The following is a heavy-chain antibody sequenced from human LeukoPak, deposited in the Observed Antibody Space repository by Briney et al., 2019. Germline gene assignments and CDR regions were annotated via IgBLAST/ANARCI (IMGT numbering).Heavy chain of an antibody. CDR1: GGSISNYY. CDR3: ARDSSSWKYYFDY. Sequence: SETLSLTCTVSGGSISNYYWSWIRQPPGKGLEWIGEINHSGSTNYNPSLKSRVTISVDTSKNQFSLKLSSVTAADTAVYYCARDSSSWKYYFDYWGQGTLVTVSS. D-gene: IGHD6-13*01. J-gene: IGHJ4*02. CDR2: INHSGST. V-gene: IGHV4-34*01.